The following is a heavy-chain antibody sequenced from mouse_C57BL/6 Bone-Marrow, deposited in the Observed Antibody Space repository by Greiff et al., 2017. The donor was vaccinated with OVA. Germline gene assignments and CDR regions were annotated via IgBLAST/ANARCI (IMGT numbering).Heavy chain of an antibody. J-gene: IGHJ2*01. V-gene: IGHV1-39*01. CDR3: ARREEFQYYLDD. CDR1: GYSFTDYN. CDR2: INPNYGTT. Sequence: EVQGVESGPELVKPGASVKISCKASGYSFTDYNMNWVKQSNGKSLEWIGVINPNYGTTSYKQKFKGKATLTVDQSHSTAYMKINSMTSDESAVEYGARREEFQYYLDDWGQGTTLTVSS.